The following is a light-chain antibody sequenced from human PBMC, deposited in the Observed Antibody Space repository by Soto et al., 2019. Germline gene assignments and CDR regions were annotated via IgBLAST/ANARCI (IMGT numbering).Light chain of an antibody. V-gene: IGKV3-20*01. CDR1: QGVSSSY. CDR2: AAS. CDR3: HHYGISPPFT. Sequence: VLAQSPGTLSLSPGERATLSCRASQGVSSSYLAWYQQKPGQAPRLLIYAASRRATGIPDRFSGSRPGTDYPLPISRLEPEDFAVYYCHHYGISPPFTFGPGTRV. J-gene: IGKJ3*01.